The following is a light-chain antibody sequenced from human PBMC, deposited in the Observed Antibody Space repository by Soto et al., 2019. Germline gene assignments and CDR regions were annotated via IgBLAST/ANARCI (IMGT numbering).Light chain of an antibody. CDR2: GAS. V-gene: IGKV3-15*01. CDR3: QQYNNWPWT. J-gene: IGKJ1*01. Sequence: EIVMTQSPATLSVSPGVRATLSCRASQSVSSNLAWYQQKPGQAPRLLIYGASTRATGIPARFSGSGSGTEFTLTISRLQSEDFAVYYCQQYNNWPWTFDQGTKVEIK. CDR1: QSVSSN.